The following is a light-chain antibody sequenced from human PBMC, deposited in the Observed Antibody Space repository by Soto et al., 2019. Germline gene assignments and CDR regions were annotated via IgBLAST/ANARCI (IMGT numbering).Light chain of an antibody. J-gene: IGLJ3*02. V-gene: IGLV1-44*01. CDR2: GNN. Sequence: QSVLTQPPSASGTPGQRVTISCSGSSSSIRSNTVNWYQQLPGTAPKLLIYGNNQRPSGVPDRFSASESGTSASLAISGLQSDDEADYYCATWDDSLNGRVFGGGTKLTVL. CDR1: SSSIRSNT. CDR3: ATWDDSLNGRV.